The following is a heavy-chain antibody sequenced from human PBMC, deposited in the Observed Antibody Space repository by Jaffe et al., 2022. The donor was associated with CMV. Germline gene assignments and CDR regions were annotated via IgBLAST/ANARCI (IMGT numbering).Heavy chain of an antibody. D-gene: IGHD6-6*01. CDR2: IYYSGST. CDR1: GGSISSSSYY. J-gene: IGHJ6*02. CDR3: ARQVSNSIAARLQNYYYGMDV. Sequence: QLQLQESGPGLVKPSETLSLTCTVSGGSISSSSYYWGWIRQPPGKGLEWIGSIYYSGSTYYNPSLKSRVTISVDTSKNQFSLKLSSVTAADTAVYYCARQVSNSIAARLQNYYYGMDVWGQGTTVTVSS. V-gene: IGHV4-39*01.